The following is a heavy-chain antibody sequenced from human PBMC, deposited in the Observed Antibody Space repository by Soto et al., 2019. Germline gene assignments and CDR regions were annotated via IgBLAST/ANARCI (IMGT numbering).Heavy chain of an antibody. Sequence: GSLGLSCAISGFSVSSNYLSGVRQAPGKGLEWVSVHYSGGSAYYADSVQGRFTISRDKSNNTLYLQMRRVRAEDTAVYFCARHRHPRGTVGATSPLDPWGQGTQVTVSS. J-gene: IGHJ5*02. CDR3: ARHRHPRGTVGATSPLDP. CDR2: HYSGGSA. D-gene: IGHD1-26*01. CDR1: GFSVSSNY. V-gene: IGHV3-53*01.